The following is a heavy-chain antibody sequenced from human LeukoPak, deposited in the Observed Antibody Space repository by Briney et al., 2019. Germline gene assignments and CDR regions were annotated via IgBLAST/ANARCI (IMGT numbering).Heavy chain of an antibody. V-gene: IGHV1-69*05. D-gene: IGHD2-2*02. CDR1: GGTFSSYA. CDR3: TSDVVPAAIVYAFDI. J-gene: IGHJ3*02. CDR2: IIPIFGTA. Sequence: SVKVSCEASGGTFSSYAISWVRQAPGQGLEWMGRIIPIFGTANYAQKFQGRVTITTDESTSTAYMELSSLRSEDTAVYYCTSDVVPAAIVYAFDIWGQGTMVTVSS.